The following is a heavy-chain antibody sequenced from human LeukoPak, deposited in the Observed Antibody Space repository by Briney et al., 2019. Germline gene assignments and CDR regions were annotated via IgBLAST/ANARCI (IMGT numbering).Heavy chain of an antibody. V-gene: IGHV4-59*01. Sequence: SETLSLTCTVSGGSISSYYWSWIRQPPGKGLEWIGYIYYSGSTNYNPSLKSRVTISVDTSKNQFSLKLSSVTAADTAVYYCARNPITRRAGYFDYWGQGTLVTVSS. CDR1: GGSISSYY. CDR2: IYYSGST. CDR3: ARNPITRRAGYFDY. D-gene: IGHD2-15*01. J-gene: IGHJ4*02.